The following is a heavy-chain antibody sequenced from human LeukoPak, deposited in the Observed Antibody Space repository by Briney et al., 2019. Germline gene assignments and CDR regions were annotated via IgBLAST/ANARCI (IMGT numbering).Heavy chain of an antibody. J-gene: IGHJ4*02. Sequence: GGSLRLSCAASGFTFSSYAMSWVRQAPGKGLEWVSAISGSGGSTYYADSVKGRFTISRDNAKNSLYLQMNSLRAEDTAVYYCARDGKYSGSYWGQGTLVTVSS. CDR2: ISGSGGST. D-gene: IGHD1-26*01. CDR1: GFTFSSYA. CDR3: ARDGKYSGSY. V-gene: IGHV3-23*01.